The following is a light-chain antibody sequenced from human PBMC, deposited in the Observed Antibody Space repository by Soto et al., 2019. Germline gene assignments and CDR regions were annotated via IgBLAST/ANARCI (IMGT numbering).Light chain of an antibody. V-gene: IGKV1-5*03. CDR1: QSISSW. CDR3: QQYNSYWT. Sequence: DIQMTQSPSTLSASVGDRVTITCRASQSISSWLAWHQQKPGKAPKLLIYKASSLERGVPSRFSGSGSGTEFTLTINSLQPDDFATYYCQQYNSYWTFGQGTKVDI. CDR2: KAS. J-gene: IGKJ1*01.